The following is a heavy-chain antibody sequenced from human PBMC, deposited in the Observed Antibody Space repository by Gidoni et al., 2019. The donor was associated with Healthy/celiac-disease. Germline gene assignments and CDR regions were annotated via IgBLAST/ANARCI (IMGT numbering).Heavy chain of an antibody. D-gene: IGHD1-26*01. CDR3: TRLLVGATTYEYFQH. Sequence: EVQLVESGGGLVQPGGSLKLSCAASAFTISGPAMHWVRQASGEGLEWVGRFRSKANSYATAYAASVKGRFTISRDDSKNTAYLQMNSLKTEDTAVYYCTRLLVGATTYEYFQHWGQGTLVTVSS. CDR1: AFTISGPA. CDR2: FRSKANSYAT. V-gene: IGHV3-73*01. J-gene: IGHJ1*01.